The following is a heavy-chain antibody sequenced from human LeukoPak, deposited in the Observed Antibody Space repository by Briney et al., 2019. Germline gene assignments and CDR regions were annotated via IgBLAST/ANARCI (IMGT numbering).Heavy chain of an antibody. CDR3: ARYKHSTGYDWYFDL. CDR1: GGSISNNY. V-gene: IGHV4-59*08. J-gene: IGHJ2*01. CDR2: IYYTGST. Sequence: SETLSLTCNVSGGSISNNYWGWIRQPPGKGLEWIGYIYYTGSTNFNPSLQSRVTMSVDTSRRQFSLNLTSVTAADTAFYYCARYKHSTGYDWYFDLWGRGALVTVSS. D-gene: IGHD3-22*01.